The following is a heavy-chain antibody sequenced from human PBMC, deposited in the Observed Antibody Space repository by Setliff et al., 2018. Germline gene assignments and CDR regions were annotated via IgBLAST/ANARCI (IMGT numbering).Heavy chain of an antibody. J-gene: IGHJ4*02. CDR1: GYTFTSNH. Sequence: ASVKVSCKASGYTFTSNHVHWGRQAPGQGLEWMGTINPSGGSTIYAPDFQGRVTMTWDTSTDIAYMELSGLRYADSAIYYCIMNMVRPVTGLDCWGPGTLVTVSS. D-gene: IGHD2-8*01. CDR3: IMNMVRPVTGLDC. CDR2: INPSGGST. V-gene: IGHV1-46*01.